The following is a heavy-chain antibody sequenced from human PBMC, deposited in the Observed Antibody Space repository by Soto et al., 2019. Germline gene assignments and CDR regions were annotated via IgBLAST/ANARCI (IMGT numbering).Heavy chain of an antibody. CDR1: GYSFTAQY. J-gene: IGHJ5*02. CDR3: AKGDSSWVSWFDP. Sequence: ASVKVSCKASGYSFTAQYLHWVRKAPGEGLEWMGWINPTTGATRYAQKFQGRVTMTRDTSMSTAYLEVRSLRPDDTAVYYCAKGDSSWVSWFDPWGQGTLVTVSS. CDR2: INPTTGAT. D-gene: IGHD6-19*01. V-gene: IGHV1-2*02.